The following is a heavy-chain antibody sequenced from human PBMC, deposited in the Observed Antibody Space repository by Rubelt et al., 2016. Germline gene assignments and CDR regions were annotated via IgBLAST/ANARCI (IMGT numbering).Heavy chain of an antibody. CDR2: IRGSNGDT. D-gene: IGHD4-17*01. V-gene: IGHV1-18*01. J-gene: IGHJ6*02. CDR3: VRDKGFGDHGMDV. Sequence: QVQLVQSGAEGKKPGASVKVSCKASGYTFTSYGMSWVRQAPGQGLEWMGWIRGSNGDTNYEQKLQGKVTVTTDTSTSTAYMELRSLRSDDTAVNYCVRDKGFGDHGMDVWGQGTTVTVSS. CDR1: GYTFTSYG.